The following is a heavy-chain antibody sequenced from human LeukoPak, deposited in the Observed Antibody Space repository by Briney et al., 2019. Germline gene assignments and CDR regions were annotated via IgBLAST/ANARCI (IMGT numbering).Heavy chain of an antibody. J-gene: IGHJ6*03. CDR2: MSDSGNT. V-gene: IGHV4-59*11. CDR1: GDSITNQY. Sequence: LETLSLTCTISGDSITNQYWSWIRQPPGKGLEWIGLMSDSGNTKFHPSLMSRVTMSVDRSKNQVSLKLTSVTAADTAVYYCARVSLYDSSASFFASYYYYMDVWGKGTAATV. CDR3: ARVSLYDSSASFFASYYYYMDV. D-gene: IGHD3-22*01.